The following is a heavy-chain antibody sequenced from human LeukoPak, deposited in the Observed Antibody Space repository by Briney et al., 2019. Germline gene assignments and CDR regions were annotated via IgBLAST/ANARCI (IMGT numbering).Heavy chain of an antibody. D-gene: IGHD2-21*01. J-gene: IGHJ5*02. Sequence: PGGSLRLSCAASGFTFSSYSMNWVRQAPGRGLEWVSSISSSSSYIYYADSVKGRFTISRDNSKNTLYLQMDSLRGEDTAVYYCAKDPYRVIVATGNYLDPWGQGTLVTVSS. CDR2: ISSSSSYI. V-gene: IGHV3-21*01. CDR1: GFTFSSYS. CDR3: AKDPYRVIVATGNYLDP.